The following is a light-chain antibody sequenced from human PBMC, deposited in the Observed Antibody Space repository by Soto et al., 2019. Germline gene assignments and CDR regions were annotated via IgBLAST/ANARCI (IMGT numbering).Light chain of an antibody. Sequence: QSVLTQPPSASGSPGQSVTISCTGTRSDVGAYDYVSWYQQHPGKAPKLIIFEVIHRPSGVPDRFSGSKSGNTASLTVSGLQVEDEADYYCCSYASSNSVLFGGGTKVTVL. J-gene: IGLJ2*01. CDR2: EVI. CDR3: CSYASSNSVL. CDR1: RSDVGAYDY. V-gene: IGLV2-8*01.